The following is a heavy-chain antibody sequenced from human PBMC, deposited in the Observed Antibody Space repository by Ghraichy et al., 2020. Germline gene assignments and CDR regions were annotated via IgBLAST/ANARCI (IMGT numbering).Heavy chain of an antibody. V-gene: IGHV4-34*01. CDR2: INHSGST. Sequence: GSLRLSCAVYGGSFSGYYWSWIRQPPGKGLEWIGEINHSGSTNYNPSLKSRVTISVDTSKNQFSLKLSSVTAADTAVYYCARLSTLIIAVWVWFDPWGQGTLVTVSS. CDR1: GGSFSGYY. D-gene: IGHD6-19*01. J-gene: IGHJ5*02. CDR3: ARLSTLIIAVWVWFDP.